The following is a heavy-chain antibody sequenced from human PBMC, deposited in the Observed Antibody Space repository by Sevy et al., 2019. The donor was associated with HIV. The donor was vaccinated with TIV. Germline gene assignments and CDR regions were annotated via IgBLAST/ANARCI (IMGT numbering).Heavy chain of an antibody. CDR3: ARVRGGITVFVGDGFDI. D-gene: IGHD3-10*02. CDR2: ISYDGSNK. CDR1: GFTFSSYA. V-gene: IGHV3-30-3*01. Sequence: GGSLRLSCAASGFTFSSYAMHWVRQAPGKGLEWVAVISYDGSNKYYADSVKGRFTISRDNSKNTLYLQMNSLRAEDTAVYYCARVRGGITVFVGDGFDIWGQGTMVTVSS. J-gene: IGHJ3*02.